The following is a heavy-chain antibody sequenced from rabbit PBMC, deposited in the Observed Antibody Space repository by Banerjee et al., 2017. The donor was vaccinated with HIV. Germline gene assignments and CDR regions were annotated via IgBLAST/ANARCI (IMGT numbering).Heavy chain of an antibody. J-gene: IGHJ6*01. V-gene: IGHV1S45*01. D-gene: IGHD7-1*01. Sequence: QEQLVESGGGLVQPEGSLTLTCKASGFDFSSSYWICWVRQAPGKGLEWIACIYAGSSGSTQYATWAKGRFTISKTSWTTVTLQMTSLTAADTATYFCARDAGGDGYSNDLWGPGTLVTVS. CDR3: ARDAGGDGYSNDL. CDR2: IYAGSSGST. CDR1: GFDFSSSYW.